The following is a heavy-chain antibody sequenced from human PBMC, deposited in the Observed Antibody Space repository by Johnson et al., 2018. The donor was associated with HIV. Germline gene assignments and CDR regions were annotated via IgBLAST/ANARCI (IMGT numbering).Heavy chain of an antibody. J-gene: IGHJ3*02. Sequence: EQLVESGGGLVQSGGSLRLSCVVSGFSFSNYWMTWVRQVPGKGLEWVANINQDGSEKYYVDSVKGRFTISRDNAKNSLYLQMNSLRAEDTAVYYCARYSGSYLPDAFDIWGQGTMFTVSS. CDR2: INQDGSEK. V-gene: IGHV3-7*01. D-gene: IGHD1-26*01. CDR1: GFSFSNYW. CDR3: ARYSGSYLPDAFDI.